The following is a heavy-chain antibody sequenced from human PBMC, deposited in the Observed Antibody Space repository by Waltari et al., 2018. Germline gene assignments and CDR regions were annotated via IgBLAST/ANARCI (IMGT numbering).Heavy chain of an antibody. CDR3: VRDNPPMYSP. Sequence: QVQLVESGGGLVKPGGSLRLSCEASGFTFSDFYMSWIRQALGKGQEWIAYISGRSSSTNYADSVKGRFTISRDNAKNSLYLQMNRLRDEDTAVYYCVRDNPPMYSPWGQGTVVTVSS. CDR1: GFTFSDFY. D-gene: IGHD2-21*01. J-gene: IGHJ5*02. CDR2: ISGRSSST. V-gene: IGHV3-11*06.